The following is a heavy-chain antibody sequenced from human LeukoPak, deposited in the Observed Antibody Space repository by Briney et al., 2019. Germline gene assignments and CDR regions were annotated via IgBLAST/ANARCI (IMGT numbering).Heavy chain of an antibody. J-gene: IGHJ4*02. CDR1: GGSISSSSYY. V-gene: IGHV4-39*01. Sequence: SETLSLTCTVSGGSISSSSYYWGRIRHPPGEGLEGIGRIYYSGSTYYNPSLNSRVTKSVDTFKSQFSMKMSSVTAADTAVYYSARSYYDILTGYYNDRYFDYWGQGTLVTVSS. CDR3: ARSYYDILTGYYNDRYFDY. D-gene: IGHD3-9*01. CDR2: IYYSGST.